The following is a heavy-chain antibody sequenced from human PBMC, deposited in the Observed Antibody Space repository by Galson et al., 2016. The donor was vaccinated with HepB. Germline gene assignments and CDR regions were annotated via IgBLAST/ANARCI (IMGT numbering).Heavy chain of an antibody. V-gene: IGHV1-69*13. D-gene: IGHD5-12*01. Sequence: SVKVSCKASGGTFRSNSIYALNWVRQAPGQGLEWMGGIIPLLHTTNYAQKFQGRVTITADESTSTVYMELSSLRYEDSAIYYCARDLGDMVATIGHAAFDMWGQGTTVTVSS. CDR2: IIPLLHTT. CDR1: GGTFRSNSIYA. J-gene: IGHJ3*02. CDR3: ARDLGDMVATIGHAAFDM.